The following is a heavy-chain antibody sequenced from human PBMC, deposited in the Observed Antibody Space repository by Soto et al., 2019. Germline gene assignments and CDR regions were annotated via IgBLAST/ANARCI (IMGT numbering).Heavy chain of an antibody. CDR1: GGSISSYY. Sequence: SETLSLTCTVSGGSISSYYWSWIRQPPGKGLEWIGYIYYSGSTNYNPSLKSRVTISVDTSKNQFSLKLSSVTAADTAVYYCARGSWLQYYQHYGMDVWGQGTTVTVSS. CDR2: IYYSGST. CDR3: ARGSWLQYYQHYGMDV. V-gene: IGHV4-59*01. J-gene: IGHJ6*02. D-gene: IGHD5-12*01.